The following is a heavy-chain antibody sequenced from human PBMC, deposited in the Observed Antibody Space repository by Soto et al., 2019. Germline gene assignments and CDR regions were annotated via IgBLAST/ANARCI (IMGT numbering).Heavy chain of an antibody. D-gene: IGHD2-21*02. V-gene: IGHV1-46*01. CDR1: GYTFTSYY. J-gene: IGHJ4*02. Sequence: GASVKVSCKASGYTFTSYYMHWVRQAPGQGLEWMGIINPSGGSTNYAQKFQGRVTMTRDTSTSTVYMELTSLRSEDTAMFYCARGGSTVVMTDGFDFWGQGTLVTVSS. CDR2: INPSGGST. CDR3: ARGGSTVVMTDGFDF.